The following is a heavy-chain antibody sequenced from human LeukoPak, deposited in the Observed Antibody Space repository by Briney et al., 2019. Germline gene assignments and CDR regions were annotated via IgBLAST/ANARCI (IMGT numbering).Heavy chain of an antibody. D-gene: IGHD1-26*01. CDR3: ARSRSGSHTGWFDP. J-gene: IGHJ5*02. CDR1: GGSIRSSSYY. V-gene: IGHV4-39*01. Sequence: SETLSLTCTVSGGSIRSSSYYWGWIRQPPGKGLEWIGSIYYSGSTYYNPSLKSRVTISVDTSKNQFSLKLSSVTAADTAVYYCARSRSGSHTGWFDPWGQGTLVTVSS. CDR2: IYYSGST.